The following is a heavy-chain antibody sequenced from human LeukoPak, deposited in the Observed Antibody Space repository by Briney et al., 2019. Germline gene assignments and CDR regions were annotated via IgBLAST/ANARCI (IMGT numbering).Heavy chain of an antibody. J-gene: IGHJ4*02. CDR2: IYTSGST. Sequence: SETLSLTCTVSGGSISSGSYYWSWIRQPAGKGLEWIGRIYTSGSTNYNPSLKSRVTISVDTSENQFSLKLSSVTAADTAVYYCARDAEMATLTLDYWGQGTLVTVSS. CDR1: GGSISSGSYY. CDR3: ARDAEMATLTLDY. V-gene: IGHV4-61*02. D-gene: IGHD5-24*01.